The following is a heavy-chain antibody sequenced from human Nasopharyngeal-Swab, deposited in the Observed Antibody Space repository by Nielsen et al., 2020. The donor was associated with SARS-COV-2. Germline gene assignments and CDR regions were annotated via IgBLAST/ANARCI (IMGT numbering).Heavy chain of an antibody. CDR2: TYYRSKWYN. J-gene: IGHJ3*02. CDR1: GGSVSITNAA. CDR3: ARRQMGAHAFDI. V-gene: IGHV6-1*01. Sequence: SQTLSLTRSISGGSVSITNAAWNLVRQSPSRGLEWLGRTYYRSKWYNEYAASVKSRVTINPDTSKNQISLQVNSMTAEDTAVYYCARRQMGAHAFDIWGQGTMVTVSS. D-gene: IGHD3-16*01.